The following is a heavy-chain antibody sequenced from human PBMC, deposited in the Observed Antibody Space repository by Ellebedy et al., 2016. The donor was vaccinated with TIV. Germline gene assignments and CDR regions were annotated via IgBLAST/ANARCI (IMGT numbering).Heavy chain of an antibody. CDR1: GFTLRNAW. Sequence: GESLKISCAASGFTLRNAWMSWVRQAPGKGLEWVGRVQSKTDGGTTDYAAPVKGRFTISRDDSKNTLYLQMNSLKTEDTAVYYCTTRQGSSGYYRDYWGQGTLVTVSS. CDR2: VQSKTDGGTT. CDR3: TTRQGSSGYYRDY. J-gene: IGHJ4*02. D-gene: IGHD3-22*01. V-gene: IGHV3-15*01.